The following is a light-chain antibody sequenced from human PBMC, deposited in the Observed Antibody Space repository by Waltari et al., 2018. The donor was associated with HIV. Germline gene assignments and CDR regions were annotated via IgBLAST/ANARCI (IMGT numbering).Light chain of an antibody. CDR1: ETVNTRY. V-gene: IGKV3-20*01. J-gene: IGKJ1*01. Sequence: EIVLTQSPETLSLSPGERATLSCRASETVNTRYLAWYQHKPGQAPTLLIYGASSRTSGIPDRFSGSGSGTDCTLVISRLEPEDFGVYYCQQYCCSPLTFGQGTKVEIK. CDR2: GAS. CDR3: QQYCCSPLT.